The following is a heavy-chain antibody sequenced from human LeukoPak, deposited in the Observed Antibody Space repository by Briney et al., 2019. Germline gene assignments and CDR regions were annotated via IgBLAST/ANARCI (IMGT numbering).Heavy chain of an antibody. CDR3: VREAYDILTGWIGGFDY. V-gene: IGHV3-33*01. Sequence: PGGSLRLSCAASGFTFSSYGMHWVRQAPGKGLEWVAVIWYDGSNKYYADSVKGRFTISTDNSKNTLYLQMNSLRAEDTAVYYCVREAYDILTGWIGGFDYWGQGNLVTVSS. D-gene: IGHD3-9*01. CDR1: GFTFSSYG. CDR2: IWYDGSNK. J-gene: IGHJ4*02.